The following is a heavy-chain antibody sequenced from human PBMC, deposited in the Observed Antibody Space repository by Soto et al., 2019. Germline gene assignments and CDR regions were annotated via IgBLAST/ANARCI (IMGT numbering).Heavy chain of an antibody. J-gene: IGHJ6*02. CDR3: ASVNFSAPYGYYYCMDV. D-gene: IGHD4-17*01. Sequence: QVQLVQSGAEVKKPGASVKVSCKASGYTFTSYGISWVRQAPGQGLEWMGWISAYNGNTNYAQKFQGRVTMTTDTTTSTAYRTLRRLRSNVTAAYSCASVNFSAPYGYYYCMDVWGQGTTVTVSS. V-gene: IGHV1-18*01. CDR2: ISAYNGNT. CDR1: GYTFTSYG.